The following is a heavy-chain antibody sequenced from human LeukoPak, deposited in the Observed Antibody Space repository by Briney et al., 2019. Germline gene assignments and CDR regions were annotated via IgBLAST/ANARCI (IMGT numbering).Heavy chain of an antibody. V-gene: IGHV1-18*01. Sequence: TSVKVSCKASGYAFSSYGINWVRQAPGQGLEWMGWISVINSGNTRYAQNFQGRLTMTTDASTTTAYMELRSLRSDDTAVYYCSREFPFCGADCFSGVFDIWGQGTMVTVS. J-gene: IGHJ3*02. D-gene: IGHD2-21*02. CDR1: GYAFSSYG. CDR3: SREFPFCGADCFSGVFDI. CDR2: ISVINSGNT.